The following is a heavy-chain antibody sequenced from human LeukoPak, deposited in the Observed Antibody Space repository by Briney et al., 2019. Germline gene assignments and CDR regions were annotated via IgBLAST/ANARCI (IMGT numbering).Heavy chain of an antibody. D-gene: IGHD3-3*01. J-gene: IGHJ4*02. CDR1: GGSFSGYY. V-gene: IGHV4-34*01. CDR2: INHSGST. CDR3: ARSLLRFLDRPFDY. Sequence: PSETLSLTCAVYGGSFSGYYWRWLRQPPGKGLEWVGEINHSGSTNYNPSLKSRVTISVDTSKNQISLKLSSVTAADTAVYYCARSLLRFLDRPFDYWGQGTLVTASS.